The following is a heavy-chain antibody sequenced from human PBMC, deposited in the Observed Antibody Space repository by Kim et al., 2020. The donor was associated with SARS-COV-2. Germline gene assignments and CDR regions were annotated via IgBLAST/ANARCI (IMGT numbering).Heavy chain of an antibody. CDR3: ARGGSSLIMSAFDI. J-gene: IGHJ3*02. Sequence: ASVKVSCKVSGYTLTELSMHWVRQAPGKGLEWMGGFDPEDGETIYAQKFQGRVTMTEDTSTDTAYMELSSLRSEDTAVYYCARGGSSLIMSAFDIWGQGTMVTVSS. CDR1: GYTLTELS. D-gene: IGHD1-26*01. CDR2: FDPEDGET. V-gene: IGHV1-24*01.